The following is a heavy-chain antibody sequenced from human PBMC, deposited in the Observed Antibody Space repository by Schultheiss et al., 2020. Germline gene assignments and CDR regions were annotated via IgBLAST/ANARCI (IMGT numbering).Heavy chain of an antibody. CDR1: GGSISSGSYY. CDR3: ARTRSFAFQH. D-gene: IGHD3-16*01. Sequence: SQTLSLTCTVSGGSISSGSYYWSWIRQPAGKGLEWIGRIYTSGSTNYNPSLKSRVTISVDTSKNQFSLKLSSVTAADTAVYYCARTRSFAFQHWGQGTLVTVSS. CDR2: IYTSGST. J-gene: IGHJ1*01. V-gene: IGHV4-61*02.